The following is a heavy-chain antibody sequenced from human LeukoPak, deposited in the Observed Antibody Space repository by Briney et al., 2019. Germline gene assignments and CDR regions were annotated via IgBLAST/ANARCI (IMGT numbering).Heavy chain of an antibody. CDR2: IYSGGST. J-gene: IGHJ4*02. Sequence: PGGSLRLSSAASGFTVSSNYMSWVRQAPGKGLEWVSVIYSGGSTYYADSVKGRFTISRDNSKNTLYLQMNSLRAEDTAVYYCAREVAGEGVTDYWGQGTLVTVSS. CDR3: AREVAGEGVTDY. V-gene: IGHV3-53*01. CDR1: GFTVSSNY. D-gene: IGHD3-10*01.